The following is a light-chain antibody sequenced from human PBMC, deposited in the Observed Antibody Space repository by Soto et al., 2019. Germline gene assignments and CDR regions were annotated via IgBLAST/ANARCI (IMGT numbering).Light chain of an antibody. V-gene: IGLV1-47*01. CDR2: RNN. J-gene: IGLJ7*01. Sequence: QSVLTQPPSASGTPGQRVTISCSGSGSNIGSNYVYWYQQLPGTAPKLLIYRNNQRPSGVPDRFSGSKSGTSASLAISGLRSEDEADYYCAAWDDSLSGPVFGGRTQLTVL. CDR3: AAWDDSLSGPV. CDR1: GSNIGSNY.